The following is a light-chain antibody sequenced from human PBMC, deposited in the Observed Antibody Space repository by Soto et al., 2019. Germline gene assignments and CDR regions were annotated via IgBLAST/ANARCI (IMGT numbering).Light chain of an antibody. Sequence: QSVLTQPPSMSEAPGQRVTISCSGDSSNIGNNAVNWYRQFPGEAPKLLIYYDDLLPSGVSDRFSGSKSGTSASLAISGLQSEDEAHYYCAVWDDSLNGPVFGGGTQLTVL. CDR3: AVWDDSLNGPV. CDR1: SSNIGNNA. J-gene: IGLJ2*01. V-gene: IGLV1-36*01. CDR2: YDD.